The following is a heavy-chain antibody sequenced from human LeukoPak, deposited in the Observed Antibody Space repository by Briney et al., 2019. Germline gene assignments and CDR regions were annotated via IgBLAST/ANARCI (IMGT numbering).Heavy chain of an antibody. J-gene: IGHJ4*02. V-gene: IGHV4-30-4*01. Sequence: SETLFLTCTVSGGSINSDDYYWSWIRQPPGKGLEWIAYIYYSGSTNYNPSLKSRVSISVDTSKNQFSLKLSSVTSADTAVYYCARSGYSYGYGYWGQGTLVTVSS. CDR3: ARSGYSYGYGY. CDR1: GGSINSDDYY. D-gene: IGHD5-18*01. CDR2: IYYSGST.